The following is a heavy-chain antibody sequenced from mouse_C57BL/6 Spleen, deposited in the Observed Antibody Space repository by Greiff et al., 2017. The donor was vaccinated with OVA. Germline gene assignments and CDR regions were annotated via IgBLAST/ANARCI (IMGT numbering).Heavy chain of an antibody. CDR1: GYTFTSYW. CDR3: ARSRDGYLDY. Sequence: QVQLQQPGAELVKPGASVKLSCKASGYTFTSYWMHWVKQRPGQGLAWIGMIHPNSGSTNYNEKFKSKATLTVDKSSSTAYMQLSSLTSEDSAVYYCARSRDGYLDYWGQGTTLTVSS. V-gene: IGHV1-64*01. D-gene: IGHD2-3*01. CDR2: IHPNSGST. J-gene: IGHJ2*01.